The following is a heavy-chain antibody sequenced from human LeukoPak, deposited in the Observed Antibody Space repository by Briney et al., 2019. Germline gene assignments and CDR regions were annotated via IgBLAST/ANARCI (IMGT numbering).Heavy chain of an antibody. CDR2: IYYSGST. D-gene: IGHD2-2*01. CDR1: GGSISSYY. Sequence: SETLSLTWTVSGGSISSYYWSWIRQPPGKGLEWIGYIYYSGSTNYNPSLKSRVTISVDTSKNQFSLKLSSVTAADTAVYYCARGSHIVVVPAAIVFDYWGQGTLVTVSS. V-gene: IGHV4-59*01. J-gene: IGHJ4*02. CDR3: ARGSHIVVVPAAIVFDY.